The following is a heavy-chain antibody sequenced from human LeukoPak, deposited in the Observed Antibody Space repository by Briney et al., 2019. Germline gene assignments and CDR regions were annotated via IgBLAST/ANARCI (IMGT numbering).Heavy chain of an antibody. Sequence: SETLSLTCAVYGGSFSGFYWNWIRQPPGKGLEWIRVINHSGSTNYNPSLKSRVTISVDTSKNQFSLKLTSVTAADTVVYYCASGRDRQHQLLYEDHLDYWGQGTLVTVSS. J-gene: IGHJ4*02. CDR3: ASGRDRQHQLLYEDHLDY. D-gene: IGHD2-2*02. V-gene: IGHV4-34*01. CDR2: INHSGST. CDR1: GGSFSGFY.